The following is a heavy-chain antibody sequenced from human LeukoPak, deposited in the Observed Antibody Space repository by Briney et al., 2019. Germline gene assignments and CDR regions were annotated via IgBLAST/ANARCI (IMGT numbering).Heavy chain of an antibody. Sequence: SETLSLTCTVSDYSISSGYYWGWIRQPPGKGLEWIGSIYHSGRTYYNPSLKSRVTISVDTSKNQFSLKLSSVTAADTAVYYCARRSDSSGYYYVGGIDYWGQGTLVTVSS. CDR1: DYSISSGYY. J-gene: IGHJ4*02. CDR2: IYHSGRT. V-gene: IGHV4-38-2*02. D-gene: IGHD3-22*01. CDR3: ARRSDSSGYYYVGGIDY.